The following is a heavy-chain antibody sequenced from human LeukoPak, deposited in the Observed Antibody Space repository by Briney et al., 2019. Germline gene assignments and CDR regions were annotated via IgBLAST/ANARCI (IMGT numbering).Heavy chain of an antibody. V-gene: IGHV4-39*01. D-gene: IGHD3-22*01. CDR2: ICYSVST. CDR3: ARRRYYDSSGYYRGPGWFDP. J-gene: IGHJ5*02. Sequence: SETLSLTCTVSGGSVSNSTYYWDWIRQPPGKGLEWIGNICYSVSTYYNPSLRSRVTMSVDTSKNQFSLRLSSVTAADTAVYYCARRRYYDSSGYYRGPGWFDPWGQGTLVTVSS. CDR1: GGSVSNSTYY.